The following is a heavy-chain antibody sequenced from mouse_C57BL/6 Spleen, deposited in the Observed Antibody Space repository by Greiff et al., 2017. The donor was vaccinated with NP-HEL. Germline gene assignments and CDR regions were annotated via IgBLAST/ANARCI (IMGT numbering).Heavy chain of an antibody. V-gene: IGHV1-62-3*01. Sequence: QVQLQQPGAELVKPGASVKLSCKASGYTFTSYWMPWVKQRPGRGLEWIGRIDPNSGGTKYNEKFKSKATLTVDKPSSTAYMQPSSLTSEDSAVYYCAISPLEDGYWDWYFDVWGTGTTVTVSS. CDR2: IDPNSGGT. CDR1: GYTFTSYW. J-gene: IGHJ1*03. D-gene: IGHD2-3*01. CDR3: AISPLEDGYWDWYFDV.